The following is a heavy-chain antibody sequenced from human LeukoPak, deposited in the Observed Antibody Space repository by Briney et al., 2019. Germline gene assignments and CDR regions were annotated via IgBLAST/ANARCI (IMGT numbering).Heavy chain of an antibody. CDR1: GGSISSYH. V-gene: IGHV4-4*07. CDR3: AINSWNNYYYFDY. Sequence: SETLSLTCTVYGGSISSYHWTWIRQPAGKGLEWIGRIYTSGGTNYNPSLKSRVTMSVDTSKNQFSLKLSSVTAADTAVYYCAINSWNNYYYFDYWGQGTLVTVSS. D-gene: IGHD3-3*01. J-gene: IGHJ4*02. CDR2: IYTSGGT.